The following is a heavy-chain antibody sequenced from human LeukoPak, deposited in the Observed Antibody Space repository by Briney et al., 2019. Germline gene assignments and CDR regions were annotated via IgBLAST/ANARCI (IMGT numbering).Heavy chain of an antibody. D-gene: IGHD3-16*01. CDR3: ARDHKWGERGFDY. CDR2: INPNSGGT. Sequence: GASVKVSCKASGYSFTGYYMHWVRQAPGQGLEWMGWINPNSGGTNYAQKFQGRVTMTRDTSISTAYMELSRLRSDDTAVYYCARDHKWGERGFDYWGQGTLVTVSS. CDR1: GYSFTGYY. J-gene: IGHJ4*02. V-gene: IGHV1-2*02.